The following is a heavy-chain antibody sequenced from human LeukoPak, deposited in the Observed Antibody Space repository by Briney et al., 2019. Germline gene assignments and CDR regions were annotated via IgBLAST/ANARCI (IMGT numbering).Heavy chain of an antibody. CDR1: GFTFSNYA. J-gene: IGHJ4*02. V-gene: IGHV3-30*04. CDR3: VRGGHPDY. D-gene: IGHD3-16*01. Sequence: PGGSLRLSCAASGFTFSNYAMLWARQAPGKGLEWVAVTSYDGSDEYYADSVKGRFTISRVNSKNTLYLQMSSLRAEDSALYYCVRGGHPDYWGQGTLVTVSS. CDR2: TSYDGSDE.